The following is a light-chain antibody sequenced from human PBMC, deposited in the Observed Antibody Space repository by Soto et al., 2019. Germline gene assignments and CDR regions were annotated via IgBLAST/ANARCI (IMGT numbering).Light chain of an antibody. CDR3: QVWDSSTV. V-gene: IGLV3-9*01. Sequence: SYELTQPLSVSVALGQTARITCGGNNIGSKNVHWYQQKPGRAPVLVIYRDGNRPSGIPERFSGSNSGNTATLTISRAQAGDEADYYCQVWDSSTVFGGGTKLTVL. CDR2: RDG. J-gene: IGLJ2*01. CDR1: NIGSKN.